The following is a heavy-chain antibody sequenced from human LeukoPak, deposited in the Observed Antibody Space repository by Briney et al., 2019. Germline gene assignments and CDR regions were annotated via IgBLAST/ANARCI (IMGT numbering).Heavy chain of an antibody. D-gene: IGHD3-22*01. CDR2: INPNSGGT. V-gene: IGHV1-2*02. J-gene: IGHJ4*02. Sequence: ASVKVSCKASGYIFSDYYMHWVRQAPGQGLEWMGWINPNSGGTNYAQKFQGRVTMTRDTSISTAYMELSRLRSDDTAVYYCARGWDGSSGYYYFDYWGQGTLVTVSS. CDR3: ARGWDGSSGYYYFDY. CDR1: GYIFSDYY.